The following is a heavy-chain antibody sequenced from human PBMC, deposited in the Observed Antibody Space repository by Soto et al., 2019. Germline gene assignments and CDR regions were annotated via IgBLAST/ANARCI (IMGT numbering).Heavy chain of an antibody. CDR2: IIPIFGTA. CDR1: GGTFSSYA. CDR3: ARDTAMAPYYYGMDV. Sequence: SVKVSCKASGGTFSSYAISWVRQAPGQGLEWMGGIIPIFGTANYAQKFQGRVTITADESTSTAYMELSSLRSEDTAVYYCARDTAMAPYYYGMDVWGQGTTVTVSS. V-gene: IGHV1-69*13. D-gene: IGHD5-18*01. J-gene: IGHJ6*02.